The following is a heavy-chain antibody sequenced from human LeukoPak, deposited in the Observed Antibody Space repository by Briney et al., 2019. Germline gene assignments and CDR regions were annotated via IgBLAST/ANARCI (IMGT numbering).Heavy chain of an antibody. Sequence: GSLGPSCAASGFIFSTLAMKWVRQASRKGLEWVSTISGSGGSTYYADSVKGRFTISRDNAKNTLYLQMNSLRAEDTAVYYCAKEYGASRWGQGTLVTVSS. V-gene: IGHV3-23*01. CDR1: GFIFSTLA. CDR2: ISGSGGST. D-gene: IGHD4/OR15-4a*01. CDR3: AKEYGASR. J-gene: IGHJ4*02.